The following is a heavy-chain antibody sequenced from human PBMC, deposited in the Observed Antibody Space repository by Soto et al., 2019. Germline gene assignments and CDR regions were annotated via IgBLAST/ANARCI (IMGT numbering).Heavy chain of an antibody. CDR3: ASWRSYSGSYCFDY. D-gene: IGHD1-26*01. CDR2: VIPMYDSV. V-gene: IGHV1-69*06. CDR1: GGTFNTYT. Sequence: SVRVSCKASGGTFNTYTINWVRQAPGRGLEWMGQVIPMYDSVNYAESFQGRVTITADKSTNIAYMELSSLRSEDTALYFCASWRSYSGSYCFDYWGQGTLVTVS. J-gene: IGHJ4*02.